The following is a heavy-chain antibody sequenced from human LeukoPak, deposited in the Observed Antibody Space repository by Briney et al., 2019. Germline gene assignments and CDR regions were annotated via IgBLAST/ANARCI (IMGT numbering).Heavy chain of an antibody. Sequence: GGSLRLSCAASGFTFSIYGMHWVRQAPGKGLEWVAFIRYDGSNKYYADSVKGRFTISRDNSKNTLYLQMNSLRAEDAAVYYCAKTRPTIAAAGPFDYWGQGTLVTVSS. CDR1: GFTFSIYG. CDR2: IRYDGSNK. J-gene: IGHJ4*02. CDR3: AKTRPTIAAAGPFDY. D-gene: IGHD6-13*01. V-gene: IGHV3-30*02.